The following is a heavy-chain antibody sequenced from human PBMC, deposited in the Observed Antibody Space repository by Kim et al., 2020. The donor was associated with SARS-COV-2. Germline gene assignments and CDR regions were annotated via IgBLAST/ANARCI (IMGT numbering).Heavy chain of an antibody. J-gene: IGHJ4*02. CDR2: IYPGDSDT. V-gene: IGHV5-51*01. Sequence: GESLQISCKGSGYSFTSFWIGWVRQMPGKGLEWMGIIYPGDSDTRYSPSFQGQVTISADKSISTAYLQWSSLKASDTAMYYCARTYCSSTSCLWNFDYWGQGTLVTVSS. CDR1: GYSFTSFW. CDR3: ARTYCSSTSCLWNFDY. D-gene: IGHD2-2*01.